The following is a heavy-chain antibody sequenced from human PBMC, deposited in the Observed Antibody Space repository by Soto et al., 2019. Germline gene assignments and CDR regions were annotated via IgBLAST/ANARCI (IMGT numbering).Heavy chain of an antibody. V-gene: IGHV3-48*03. CDR3: ASEYNDFNYGWFDP. CDR1: GFTFSSYE. D-gene: IGHD3-3*01. J-gene: IGHJ5*02. Sequence: EVQLVESGGGLVQPGGSLRLSCAASGFTFSSYEMNWVRQAPGKGLEWVSYISSSGSTIYYADSVKGRFTISRDNAKNSLYLQMNSLRAEDTAVYYCASEYNDFNYGWFDPWGQGTLVTVSS. CDR2: ISSSGSTI.